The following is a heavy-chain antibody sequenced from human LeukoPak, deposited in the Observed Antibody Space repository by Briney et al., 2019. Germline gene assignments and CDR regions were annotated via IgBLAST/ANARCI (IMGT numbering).Heavy chain of an antibody. V-gene: IGHV3-20*04. CDR3: ARHQDSSGWYGSDN. Sequence: GGSLRLSCAASGFTFDDYAMSWVRQAPGKGLEWVSGIKWNGGSTGYVDSVKGRFTISRDNAKNSLYLQMNSLRAEDTALYYCARHQDSSGWYGSDNWGQGTVNSVSS. CDR1: GFTFDDYA. D-gene: IGHD6-19*01. CDR2: IKWNGGST. J-gene: IGHJ4*02.